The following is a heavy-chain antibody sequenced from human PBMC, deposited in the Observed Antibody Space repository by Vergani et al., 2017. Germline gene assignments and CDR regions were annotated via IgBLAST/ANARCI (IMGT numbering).Heavy chain of an antibody. V-gene: IGHV1-69*04. Sequence: QVQLVQSGAEVKKPGSSVKVSCKASGGTFSSYAISWVRQAPGQGLEWMGRIIPILGIANYAQKFQGRVTMTRDTSTSTVYMELSSLRSEDTAVYYCAILELLWDYWGQGTLVTVSS. D-gene: IGHD1-7*01. J-gene: IGHJ4*02. CDR3: AILELLWDY. CDR2: IIPILGIA. CDR1: GGTFSSYA.